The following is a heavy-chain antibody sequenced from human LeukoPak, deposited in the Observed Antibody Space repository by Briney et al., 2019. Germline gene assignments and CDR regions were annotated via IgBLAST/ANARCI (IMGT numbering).Heavy chain of an antibody. CDR2: IYSTGST. D-gene: IGHD3-10*01. CDR1: VDSISSYY. Sequence: SETLSLTCTVSVDSISSYYWRWIRQPAGKGLEWIGRIYSTGSTDYNPSLKSRVTMSVDASKKQFSLKLSSVTAADTAVYYCARDMVRGVMDVWGQGTTVTVSS. CDR3: ARDMVRGVMDV. V-gene: IGHV4-4*07. J-gene: IGHJ6*02.